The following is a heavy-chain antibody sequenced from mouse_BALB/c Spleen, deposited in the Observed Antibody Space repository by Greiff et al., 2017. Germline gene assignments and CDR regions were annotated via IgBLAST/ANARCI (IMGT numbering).Heavy chain of an antibody. CDR1: GFTFSSYA. D-gene: IGHD2-4*01. CDR2: ISSGGST. Sequence: EVNVVESGGGLVKPGGSLKLSCAASGFTFSSYAMSWVRQTPEKRLEWVASISSGGSTYYPDSVKGRFTISRDNARNILYLQMSSLRSEDTAMYYCARGTTMITPYYFDYWGQGTTLTVSS. CDR3: ARGTTMITPYYFDY. J-gene: IGHJ2*01. V-gene: IGHV5-6-5*01.